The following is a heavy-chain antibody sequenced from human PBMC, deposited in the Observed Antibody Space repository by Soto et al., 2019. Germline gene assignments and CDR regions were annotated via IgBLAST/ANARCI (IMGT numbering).Heavy chain of an antibody. CDR2: ISFSGAT. V-gene: IGHV4-59*01. CDR1: GVSITSYF. Sequence: SETLSLTCTVSGVSITSYFWSWIRQTPGKGLDWIGSISFSGATYSNPSLKGRAALSVDTSENHLSLTLNSVTAADTAVYYCARNRGNYFDYWGQGILVTVSS. J-gene: IGHJ4*02. CDR3: ARNRGNYFDY.